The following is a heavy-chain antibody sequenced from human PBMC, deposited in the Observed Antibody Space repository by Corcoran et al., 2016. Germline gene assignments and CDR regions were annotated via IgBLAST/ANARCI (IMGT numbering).Heavy chain of an antibody. D-gene: IGHD6-13*01. CDR2: IIPIFGTA. CDR3: AVGAAAADPWKGTRGAENYYYGMDV. CDR1: GGTFSSYA. Sequence: QVQLVQSGAEVKKPGSSVKVSCKASGGTFSSYAISWVRQAPGQGLEWMGGIIPIFGTANYAQKFQGRVTITADESTSTAYMELSSLRSEDTAVYYCAVGAAAADPWKGTRGAENYYYGMDVWGQGTTVTVSS. V-gene: IGHV1-69*01. J-gene: IGHJ6*02.